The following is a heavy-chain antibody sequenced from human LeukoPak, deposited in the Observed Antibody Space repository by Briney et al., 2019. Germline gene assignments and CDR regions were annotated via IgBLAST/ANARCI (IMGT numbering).Heavy chain of an antibody. Sequence: SGGSLRLSCAASGFTFSSYGMHWVRQAPGKGLEWVTVISYDGSNKYYADSVKGRFTISRDNSKNTLYLQMNSLRAEDTAVYYCVKDEAFVVARIPAGYYYGMDVWGQGTTVTVSS. D-gene: IGHD5-12*01. J-gene: IGHJ6*02. CDR3: VKDEAFVVARIPAGYYYGMDV. V-gene: IGHV3-30*18. CDR2: ISYDGSNK. CDR1: GFTFSSYG.